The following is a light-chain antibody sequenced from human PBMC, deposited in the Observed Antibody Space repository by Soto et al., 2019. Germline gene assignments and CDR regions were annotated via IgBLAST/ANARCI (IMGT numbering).Light chain of an antibody. J-gene: IGKJ4*01. CDR1: QSVLHSSNNKNY. V-gene: IGKV4-1*01. CDR3: QQYYTTLT. CDR2: WAS. Sequence: DIVMTQSPDSLAVSLGERATINCKSSQSVLHSSNNKNYLAWYQQKPGQPPKLLIYWASTRESGVPERFNGSGSGTDFTLTISTLQAEDVAVYYCQQYYTTLTFGGGTKVEIK.